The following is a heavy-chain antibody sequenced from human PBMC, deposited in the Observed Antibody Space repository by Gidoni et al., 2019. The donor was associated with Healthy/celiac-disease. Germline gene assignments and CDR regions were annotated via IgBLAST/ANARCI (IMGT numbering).Heavy chain of an antibody. J-gene: IGHJ2*01. CDR2: IYYSGST. Sequence: QVQLQESGPGLVKPSETLSLTCTVSGGSISSYYWSWIRQPTGKGLEWIGYIYYSGSTNYNPSLKSRVTISVDTSKNQFSLKLSSVTAADTAVYYCARDPTKLLNYWYFDLWGRGTLVTVSS. CDR3: ARDPTKLLNYWYFDL. V-gene: IGHV4-59*01. CDR1: GGSISSYY. D-gene: IGHD2-15*01.